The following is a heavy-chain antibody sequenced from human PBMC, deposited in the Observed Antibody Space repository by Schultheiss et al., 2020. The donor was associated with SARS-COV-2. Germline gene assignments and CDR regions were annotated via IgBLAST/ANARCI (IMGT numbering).Heavy chain of an antibody. D-gene: IGHD5-24*01. CDR3: ARDRRWLQPYYYYYGMDV. Sequence: GGSLRLSCAASGFTFSSYAMSWVRQAPGKGLEWVSAISGSGGSTYYADSVKGRFTISRDNAKNSLYLQMNSLRAEDTAVYYCARDRRWLQPYYYYYGMDVWGQGTTVTVSS. CDR2: ISGSGGST. CDR1: GFTFSSYA. J-gene: IGHJ6*02. V-gene: IGHV3-23*01.